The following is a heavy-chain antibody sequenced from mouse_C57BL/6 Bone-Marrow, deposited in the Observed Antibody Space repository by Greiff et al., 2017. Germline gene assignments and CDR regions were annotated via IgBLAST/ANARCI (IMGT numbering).Heavy chain of an antibody. D-gene: IGHD2-1*01. J-gene: IGHJ4*01. CDR2: IDPSDSYT. Sequence: QVQLQQPGAELVRPGTSVKLSCKASGYTFTSYWMHWVKQRPGQGLEWIGVIDPSDSYTNYNQKFKGKATLTVDTSSSTAYMQLSRLTSEDSAVYYCARGDGNFYALDYWGQGTSVTVSS. CDR3: ARGDGNFYALDY. V-gene: IGHV1-59*01. CDR1: GYTFTSYW.